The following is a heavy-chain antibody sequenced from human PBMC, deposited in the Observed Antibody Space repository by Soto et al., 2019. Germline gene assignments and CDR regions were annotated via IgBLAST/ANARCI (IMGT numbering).Heavy chain of an antibody. CDR2: IIPIFGTA. CDR1: GGTFSSYA. Sequence: SVKVSCKASGGTFSSYAISWVRQAPGQGLEWMGGIIPIFGTANYAQKFQGRVTITADESTSTAYMELSSLRSEDTAVYYCARNPLAYCGGDCYSHFDYWGQGTLVTVSS. V-gene: IGHV1-69*13. CDR3: ARNPLAYCGGDCYSHFDY. J-gene: IGHJ4*02. D-gene: IGHD2-21*02.